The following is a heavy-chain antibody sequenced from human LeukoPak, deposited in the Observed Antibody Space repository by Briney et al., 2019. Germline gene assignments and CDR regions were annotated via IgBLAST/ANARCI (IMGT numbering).Heavy chain of an antibody. J-gene: IGHJ4*02. CDR3: AQTRFISPRYCFDY. CDR1: GFTFSNYA. Sequence: GGSLRLSCAASGFTFSNYAMSWVRQAPGKGLEWVSVIGNSGTSTYYADSVRGRLTISRDNSKDTLFLQMNSLRAEDTAVYFCAQTRFISPRYCFDYWGQGTLVTVSS. CDR2: IGNSGTST. D-gene: IGHD2-15*01. V-gene: IGHV3-23*01.